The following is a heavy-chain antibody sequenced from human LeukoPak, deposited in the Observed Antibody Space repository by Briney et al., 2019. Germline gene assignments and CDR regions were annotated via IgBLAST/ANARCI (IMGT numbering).Heavy chain of an antibody. CDR3: ARMISSSPIDY. Sequence: SETLSLTCAVSGGSISSSNWWSWVRPPPGKGLEWIGEIYYSGNTYYNPSLKSRLTISVDTSKNQFSLKLSSVTAADTAVYYCARMISSSPIDYWGQGALVTVSS. CDR1: GGSISSSNW. J-gene: IGHJ4*02. CDR2: IYYSGNT. D-gene: IGHD6-13*01. V-gene: IGHV4-4*02.